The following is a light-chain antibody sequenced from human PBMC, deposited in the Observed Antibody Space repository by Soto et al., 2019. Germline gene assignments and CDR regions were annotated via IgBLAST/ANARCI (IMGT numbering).Light chain of an antibody. CDR2: DVY. CDR1: SSDVGRYTY. CDR3: TSCTSTSTPYV. J-gene: IGLJ1*01. Sequence: QSALTQPASVSGSPGQSITISCAGTSSDVGRYTYVSWYQQHPGKAPKLIIYDVYNRPSGVSNRFSGSKSGNTASLTISGLQAEDEAEYYCTSCTSTSTPYVFGGGTKVTVL. V-gene: IGLV2-14*01.